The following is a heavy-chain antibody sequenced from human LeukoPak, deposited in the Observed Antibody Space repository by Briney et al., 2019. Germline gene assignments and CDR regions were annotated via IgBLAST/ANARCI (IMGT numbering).Heavy chain of an antibody. CDR3: AKSIAAAGTNSCYYMDV. D-gene: IGHD6-13*01. Sequence: SETLSLTCTVSGYSISSGYYWGWIRQPPGKGLEWIGSIFDSGTTYYNPSLKNRVTISVDTSKNQFSLRLSSVTAADTAVYFCAKSIAAAGTNSCYYMDVWGTGTTVTVSS. CDR1: GYSISSGYY. CDR2: IFDSGTT. V-gene: IGHV4-38-2*02. J-gene: IGHJ6*03.